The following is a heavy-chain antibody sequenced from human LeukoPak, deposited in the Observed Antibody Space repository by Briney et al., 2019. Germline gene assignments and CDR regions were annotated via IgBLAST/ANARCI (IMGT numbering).Heavy chain of an antibody. D-gene: IGHD1-14*01. CDR2: IIISNNSI. CDR1: GFTFSYFS. Sequence: PGGSLRLSCAASGFTFSYFSFKWDRQAQGKGLEWIAYIIISNNSIYYTDSVKGRFTSSRDKATNSMYLQMNSLRVEDTAVYYCARETIYIDKVIDHWGQGTPVTVRS. CDR3: ARETIYIDKVIDH. V-gene: IGHV3-48*01. J-gene: IGHJ4*02.